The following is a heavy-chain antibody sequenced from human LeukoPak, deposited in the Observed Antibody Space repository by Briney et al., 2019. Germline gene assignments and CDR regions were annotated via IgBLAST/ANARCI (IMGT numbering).Heavy chain of an antibody. D-gene: IGHD3-16*01. V-gene: IGHV1-3*01. CDR1: GDTFTSYA. Sequence: GASVKVSCKASGDTFTSYAMHWVRQAPGQRLEWMGWINAGNGNTKYSQKFQGRVTITRDTSASTAYMELSSLRSEDTAVYYCARGATFLLFDYWGQGTLVTVSP. CDR3: ARGATFLLFDY. J-gene: IGHJ4*02. CDR2: INAGNGNT.